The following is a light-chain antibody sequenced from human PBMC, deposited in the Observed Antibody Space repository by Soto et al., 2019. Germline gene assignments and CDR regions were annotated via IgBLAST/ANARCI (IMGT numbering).Light chain of an antibody. V-gene: IGKV1-27*01. CDR3: QRYNSAPRT. CDR2: AAS. J-gene: IGKJ1*01. Sequence: DIQMTQSPSSLSASVGDRVTITCRASQDISNYLAWYQQQPGKVPRLLIYAASTLQSGVPSRFSGSGSGTDFTLTISSLQPEDVATYYCQRYNSAPRTFGPGTKVEIK. CDR1: QDISNY.